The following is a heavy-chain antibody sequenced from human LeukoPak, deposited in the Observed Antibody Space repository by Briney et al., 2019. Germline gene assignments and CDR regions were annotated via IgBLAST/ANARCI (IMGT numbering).Heavy chain of an antibody. V-gene: IGHV3-64*01. J-gene: IGHJ4*02. Sequence: GGSLRLSCAASGFTFSSYAMHWVRQAPGKGLEYVSAISSNGGGTYYANSVKGRFTISRDNSKNTLYLQIGSLRAEDMSVYYCSIWPTKNGYSSSQFDYWVQGTLVTVSS. CDR1: GFTFSSYA. D-gene: IGHD6-13*01. CDR3: SIWPTKNGYSSSQFDY. CDR2: ISSNGGGT.